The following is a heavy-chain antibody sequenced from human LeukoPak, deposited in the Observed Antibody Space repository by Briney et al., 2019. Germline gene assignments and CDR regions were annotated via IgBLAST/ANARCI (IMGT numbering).Heavy chain of an antibody. CDR2: IYSGGST. CDR1: GFTVSSNY. V-gene: IGHV3-53*01. D-gene: IGHD3-10*01. J-gene: IGHJ6*02. Sequence: PRGSLRLSCAASGFTVSSNYMSWVRQAPGKGLEWVSVIYSGGSTYYADSVKGRFTISRDNSKNTLYLQMNTLRAEDTAVYYCARHSYYYASGSYSSVDVWGQGTTVTVSS. CDR3: ARHSYYYASGSYSSVDV.